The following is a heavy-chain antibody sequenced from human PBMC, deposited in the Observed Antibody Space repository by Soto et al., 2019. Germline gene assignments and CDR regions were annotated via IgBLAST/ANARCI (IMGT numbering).Heavy chain of an antibody. CDR3: ARDYYDFWSGYRYYGMDV. CDR2: IKQDGSEK. CDR1: GFTFSSYW. Sequence: AGGSLRLSCAASGFTFSSYWMSWVRQAPGKGLEWVANIKQDGSEKYYVDSVKGRFTISRDNAKNSLYLQMNSLRAEDTAVYYCARDYYDFWSGYRYYGMDVWGQGTTVTVSS. J-gene: IGHJ6*02. D-gene: IGHD3-3*01. V-gene: IGHV3-7*01.